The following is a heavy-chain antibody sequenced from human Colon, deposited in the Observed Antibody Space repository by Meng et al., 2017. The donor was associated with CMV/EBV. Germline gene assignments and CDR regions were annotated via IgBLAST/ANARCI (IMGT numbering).Heavy chain of an antibody. CDR2: IYDTGIT. V-gene: IGHV4-61*08. D-gene: IGHD2/OR15-2a*01. J-gene: IGHJ4*02. Sequence: VHRQESGPGLVKPSETLSLTCIVSGVSVTSGAYHWSWIRQSPGKGLEWIGYIYDTGITIYNPSLKSRVTIFLETSKNQFSLNLNSMTTADTAVYYCAKSRSSTPGIVDDWGQGTLVTVSS. CDR3: AKSRSSTPGIVDD. CDR1: GVSVTSGAYH.